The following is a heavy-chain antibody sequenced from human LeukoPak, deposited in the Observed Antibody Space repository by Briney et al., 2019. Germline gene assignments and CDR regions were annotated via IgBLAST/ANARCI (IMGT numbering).Heavy chain of an antibody. CDR2: INPNSGGT. V-gene: IGHV1-2*02. J-gene: IGHJ3*02. CDR1: GYTFTGYY. CDR3: ASSIAVAYDHDAFDI. D-gene: IGHD6-19*01. Sequence: ASVKVSCKASGYTFTGYYMHWVRQAPGQGLEWMGWINPNSGGTNYEQKFQGRVTMTRDTSISTAYMELSRLRSDDTAVYYCASSIAVAYDHDAFDIWGQGTMVTVSS.